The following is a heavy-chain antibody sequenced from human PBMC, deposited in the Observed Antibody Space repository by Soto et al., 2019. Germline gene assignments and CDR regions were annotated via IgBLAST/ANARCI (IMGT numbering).Heavy chain of an antibody. CDR1: GFTFNNYA. CDR3: AKGTGGSGSPTPRVDF. Sequence: EVQLLESGGGLVQPGGSLRLSCAASGFTFNNYAMTWVRQAPGKGLEWVSAISGGGDTTSYADSVKGRFTVSRDGSKNPLYLPMSSLRAEDTGLYYCAKGTGGSGSPTPRVDFWGQGTLVTVSS. D-gene: IGHD3-10*01. J-gene: IGHJ4*02. CDR2: ISGGGDTT. V-gene: IGHV3-23*01.